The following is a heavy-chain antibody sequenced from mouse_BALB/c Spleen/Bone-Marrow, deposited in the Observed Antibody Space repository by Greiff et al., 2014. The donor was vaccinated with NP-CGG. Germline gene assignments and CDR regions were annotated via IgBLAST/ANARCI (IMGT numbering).Heavy chain of an antibody. CDR1: GFDFSRYW. CDR2: INPGSSTI. Sequence: EVQLQQSGGGLVQPGGSLNLPCAASGFDFSRYWMSWARQAPGKGQEWIGEINPGSSTINYTPSLKDKFIISRDNAKNTLYLQMSKVRSEDTALYYCARLLTLRAMDYWGQGTSVTVSS. V-gene: IGHV4-2*02. J-gene: IGHJ4*01. CDR3: ARLLTLRAMDY.